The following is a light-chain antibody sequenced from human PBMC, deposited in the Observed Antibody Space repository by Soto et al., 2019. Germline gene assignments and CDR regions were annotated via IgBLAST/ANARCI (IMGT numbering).Light chain of an antibody. Sequence: EIVLTQSPGTLSLSPGERATLSCRASQSVSSNYLAWYQRKPGQAPRLLIYGASSRATDIPNRFSGSGSGTDFTLTITRLEPEDVAVYFCKQYGGSPPTFGQGTKVEIK. CDR1: QSVSSNY. J-gene: IGKJ1*01. V-gene: IGKV3-20*01. CDR3: KQYGGSPPT. CDR2: GAS.